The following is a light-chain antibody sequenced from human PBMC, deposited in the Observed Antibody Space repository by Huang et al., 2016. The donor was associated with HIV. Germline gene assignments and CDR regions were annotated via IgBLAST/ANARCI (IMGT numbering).Light chain of an antibody. J-gene: IGKJ2*01. CDR3: HQYGTSPYT. CDR1: HNITTSS. Sequence: EIVLTQSPGTLSLSPGESATLSCRASHNITTSSLAWFQQKPGQTPRRLIYDASTRATGTPDRVSGSGSGTHFTLTIARLRPGDFAVYFCHQYGTSPYTFGQGTHLEI. CDR2: DAS. V-gene: IGKV3-20*01.